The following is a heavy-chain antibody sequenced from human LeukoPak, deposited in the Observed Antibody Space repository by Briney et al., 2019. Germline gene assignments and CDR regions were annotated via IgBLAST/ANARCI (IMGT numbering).Heavy chain of an antibody. CDR3: ARVSPNKIWSGYYLDY. V-gene: IGHV4-59*01. CDR2: IYYSGST. CDR1: GGSISSYY. Sequence: PSETLSLTCTVSGGSISSYYWSWIRQPPGKGLEWIGYIYYSGSTNYNPSLKSRVTISVDTSKNQFSLKLSSVTAADTAVYYCARVSPNKIWSGYYLDYWGQGTLVTVSS. J-gene: IGHJ4*02. D-gene: IGHD3-3*01.